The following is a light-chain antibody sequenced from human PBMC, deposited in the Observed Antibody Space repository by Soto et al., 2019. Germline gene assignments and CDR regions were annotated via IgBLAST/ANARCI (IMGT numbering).Light chain of an antibody. CDR2: EVS. CDR1: SSDVGGGHNY. Sequence: SALTQPASVSGSPGQSITISCTGTSSDVGGGHNYVSWYQQHPGKAPKLMIYEVSNRPSGVSSRFSGSKSGNTASLTISGIQAADEAHYSSSSHRRSRAFYVFGTGTKVTV. V-gene: IGLV2-14*01. J-gene: IGLJ1*01. CDR3: SSHRRSRAFYV.